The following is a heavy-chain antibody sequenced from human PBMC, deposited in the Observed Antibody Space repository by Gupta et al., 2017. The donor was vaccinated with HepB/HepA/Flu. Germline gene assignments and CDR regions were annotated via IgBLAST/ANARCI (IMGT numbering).Heavy chain of an antibody. CDR2: INGESGST. D-gene: IGHD6-6*01. Sequence: DVQLVESGGGVVQPGGSLRLSCAVSVLSFNAYAIHWVRQVPGKGLEWVALINGESGSTFYADSVKGRFTVSRDNSKNFLYLQMNSLRTEDTALYYCTRDTSINLSVPMWANNWFDPWGQGTLVTVSS. J-gene: IGHJ5*02. V-gene: IGHV3-43*02. CDR1: VLSFNAYA. CDR3: TRDTSINLSVPMWANNWFDP.